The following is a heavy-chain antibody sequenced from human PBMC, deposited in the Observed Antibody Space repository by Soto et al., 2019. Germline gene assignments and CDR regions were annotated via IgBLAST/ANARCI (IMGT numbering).Heavy chain of an antibody. CDR3: ARVSIMIFGVVLYAPSVRAS. D-gene: IGHD3-3*01. J-gene: IGHJ4*02. V-gene: IGHV1-2*04. CDR2: INPNSGGT. CDR1: GYTFTGDY. Sequence: ASVKVSCKASGYTFTGDYMHWVRQAPGQGLEWMGWINPNSGGTNYAQKFQGWVTITRDTSISTSYMKLSRLSSDDTAVYYCARVSIMIFGVVLYAPSVRASGGQGTLFT.